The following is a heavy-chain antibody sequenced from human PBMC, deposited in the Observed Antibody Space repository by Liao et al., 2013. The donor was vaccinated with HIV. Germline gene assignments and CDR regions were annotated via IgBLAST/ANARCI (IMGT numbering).Heavy chain of an antibody. Sequence: QVQLHQWGAGLLKPSETLSLMCNVSGGSFSEYYWTWIRQPPGNGVWSGLPRSTIMEGPTSTRPSKSRVIISLGTSKEEVSLRLSSVTAADTATYYCATGMSRLWGQGTLVTVSS. CDR2: STIMEGP. J-gene: IGHJ4*02. D-gene: IGHD1-14*01. CDR3: ATGMSRL. CDR1: GGSFSEYY. V-gene: IGHV4-34*01.